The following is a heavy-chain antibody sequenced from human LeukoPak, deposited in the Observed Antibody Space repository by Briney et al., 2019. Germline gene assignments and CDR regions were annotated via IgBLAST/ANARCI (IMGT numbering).Heavy chain of an antibody. J-gene: IGHJ4*02. CDR1: GDSVSSNRVA. Sequence: SQTLSLTCAVSGDSVSSNRVAWNWIRQSPSRGLEWLGRTYYRSRWFNDYAVSVKSRLTINPDTSKNQFSLQLNSVTLEDAAMYYCARARDYGAIYYFDYWGQGTLVTVSS. CDR2: TYYRSRWFN. CDR3: ARARDYGAIYYFDY. V-gene: IGHV6-1*01. D-gene: IGHD4-17*01.